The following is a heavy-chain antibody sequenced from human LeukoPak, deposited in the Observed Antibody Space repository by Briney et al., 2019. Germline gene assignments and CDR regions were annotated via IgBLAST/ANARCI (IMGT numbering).Heavy chain of an antibody. CDR1: GFTFSSYA. CDR2: ISGSGGST. V-gene: IGHV3-23*01. D-gene: IGHD2-2*01. CDR3: AKDRGSTSCYFDY. Sequence: GGSLRLSCAASGFTFSSYAMSWVRQAPGEGLEWVSSISGSGGSTYYAESVKGRFTISRDNSKNTLYLQMNSLRAEDTAVYYCAKDRGSTSCYFDYWGQGTLVTVSS. J-gene: IGHJ4*02.